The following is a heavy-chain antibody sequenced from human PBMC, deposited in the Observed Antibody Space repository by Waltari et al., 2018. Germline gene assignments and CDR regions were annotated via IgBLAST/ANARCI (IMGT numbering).Heavy chain of an antibody. CDR2: IYYSGST. Sequence: QLQLQESGPGLVKPSEPLSLTCTVSGGSISSSRYYWGWIRQPPGKGLEWIGSIYYSGSTYYNPSLKSRVTISVDTSKNQFSLKLSSVTAADTAVYYCARWRGSIYGMDVWGQGTTVTVSS. V-gene: IGHV4-39*01. J-gene: IGHJ6*02. CDR1: GGSISSSRYY. D-gene: IGHD3-3*01. CDR3: ARWRGSIYGMDV.